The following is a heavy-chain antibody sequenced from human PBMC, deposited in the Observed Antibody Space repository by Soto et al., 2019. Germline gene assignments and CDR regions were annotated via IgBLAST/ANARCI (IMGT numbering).Heavy chain of an antibody. CDR3: ARDVVGWFDP. J-gene: IGHJ5*02. Sequence: QVQLVQSGAEVKKPGASVKVSCKASGYTFTSYDINWVRQATGQGLEWMGWMNPNSGNTGYAQKFXGXAXMXXNTSIRTAYMELSSLRSEDTAVYYCARDVVGWFDPWGQGTLVTVSS. CDR1: GYTFTSYD. V-gene: IGHV1-8*01. D-gene: IGHD2-15*01. CDR2: MNPNSGNT.